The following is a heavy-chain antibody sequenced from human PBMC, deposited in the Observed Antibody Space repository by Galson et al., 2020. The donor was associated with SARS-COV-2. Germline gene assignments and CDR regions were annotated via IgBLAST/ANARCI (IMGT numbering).Heavy chain of an antibody. CDR1: GFMFSDYA. D-gene: IGHD6-19*01. J-gene: IGHJ4*02. CDR3: LAYSSTRHNY. V-gene: IGHV3-64D*09. Sequence: GGSLRLSCSASGFMFSDYAMHWVRQAPGKGLEYVSAMSSNVGTSFYTDSVNGRFTMSRDNSQNMFYLQMTGLRLEDTAVYFCLAYSSTRHNYWGQGTLVTVSS. CDR2: MSSNVGTS.